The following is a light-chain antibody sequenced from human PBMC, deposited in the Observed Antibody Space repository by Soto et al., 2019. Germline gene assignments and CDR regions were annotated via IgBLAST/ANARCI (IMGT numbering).Light chain of an antibody. V-gene: IGKV3-11*01. CDR2: DAS. CDR3: QQRSNWPPTWT. CDR1: QSVSSY. J-gene: IGKJ1*01. Sequence: EIVLTQSPATLSLSPGERATLSCRARQSVSSYLAWYQQKPGQAPSLLIYDASNRATGIPARFSGSGSGTDFTLPISSLEPEEFAVYYCQQRSNWPPTWTFGQGTKVEIK.